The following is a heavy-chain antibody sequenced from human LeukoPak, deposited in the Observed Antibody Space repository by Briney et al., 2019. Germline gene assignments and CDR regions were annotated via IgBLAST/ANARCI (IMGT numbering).Heavy chain of an antibody. CDR3: ARLRLGPYYYYYYMDV. V-gene: IGHV4-61*02. CDR2: IYTSGST. CDR1: GGSISSGSYY. Sequence: SETLSLTCTVSGGSISSGSYYWSWIRQPAGKGLEWIGRIYTSGSTNYNPSLKSRVTISVDTSKNQFSLKLSSVTAADTAVYYCARLRLGPYYYYYYMDVWGKGTTVTVSS. J-gene: IGHJ6*03. D-gene: IGHD7-27*01.